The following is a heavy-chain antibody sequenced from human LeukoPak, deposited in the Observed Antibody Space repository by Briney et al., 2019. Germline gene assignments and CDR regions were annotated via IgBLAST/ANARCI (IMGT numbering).Heavy chain of an antibody. D-gene: IGHD6-19*01. V-gene: IGHV4-39*07. CDR1: GGSISSSSYY. Sequence: KASETLSLTCTVSGGSISSSSYYWGWIRQPPGKGLEWIGSIYYSGSTYYNPSLKSRVTISVDTSKNQFSLKLSSVTAADTAVYYCARDELGGIAVAGTIFDYWGQGTLVTVSS. CDR3: ARDELGGIAVAGTIFDY. CDR2: IYYSGST. J-gene: IGHJ4*02.